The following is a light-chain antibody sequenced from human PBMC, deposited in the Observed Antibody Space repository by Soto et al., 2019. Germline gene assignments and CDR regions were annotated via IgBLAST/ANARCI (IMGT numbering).Light chain of an antibody. CDR3: VSYTTSASYV. CDR2: DIN. CDR1: SSDVGNYIF. Sequence: QSALTQPASVSGSPGQSITISCTGTSSDVGNYIFVSWYRQHPGKARKLMIYDINNRPSGVSNRFSGSKSGNTASLTISGLQAEDEADYYCVSYTTSASYVFGTGTKLTVL. V-gene: IGLV2-14*01. J-gene: IGLJ1*01.